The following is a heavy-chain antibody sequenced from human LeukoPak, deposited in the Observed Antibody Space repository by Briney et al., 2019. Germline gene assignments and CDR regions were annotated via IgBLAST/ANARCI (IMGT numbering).Heavy chain of an antibody. CDR2: ISNSSSYI. V-gene: IGHV3-21*01. CDR1: GFTFSSYS. D-gene: IGHD3-3*01. CDR3: ARVSWSGYYNWYYFDY. J-gene: IGHJ4*02. Sequence: PGRSLRLSCAASGFTFSSYSMNWVRQAPGKGLEWVSSISNSSSYIYYADSVKGRFTISRDNAKNSLYLQMNSLRAEDTAVYYCARVSWSGYYNWYYFDYWGQGTLVTVSS.